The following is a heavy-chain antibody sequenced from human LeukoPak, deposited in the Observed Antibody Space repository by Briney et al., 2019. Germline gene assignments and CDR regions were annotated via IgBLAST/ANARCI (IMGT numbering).Heavy chain of an antibody. V-gene: IGHV3-53*01. CDR3: ARDLNGSGSYALDY. CDR1: GFTVSSNY. Sequence: GGSLRLSCAASGFTVSSNYMSWVRQAPGKGLEWVSVIYSGGSTYYADSVKGRFTISRDNSKNTLYLQMNSLRAEDTAVYYCARDLNGSGSYALDYWGRGTLVTVSS. D-gene: IGHD3-10*01. CDR2: IYSGGST. J-gene: IGHJ4*02.